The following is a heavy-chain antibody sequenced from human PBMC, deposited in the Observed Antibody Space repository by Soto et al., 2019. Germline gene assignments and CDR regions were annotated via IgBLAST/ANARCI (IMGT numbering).Heavy chain of an antibody. CDR2: IYYSGST. CDR1: GGSISSGGYY. Sequence: SDTLSLTCTVSGGSISSGGYYWSWIRQHPGKGLEWIGYIYYSGSTYYNPSLKSRVTISVDTSKNQLSLKLSSVTAADTAVYYCARSVVFYILTGIYFYYYYMDVWGKGTTVTVSS. D-gene: IGHD3-9*01. J-gene: IGHJ6*03. V-gene: IGHV4-31*03. CDR3: ARSVVFYILTGIYFYYYYMDV.